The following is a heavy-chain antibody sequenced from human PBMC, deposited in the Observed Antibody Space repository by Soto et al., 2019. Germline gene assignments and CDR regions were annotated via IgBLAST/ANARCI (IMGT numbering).Heavy chain of an antibody. J-gene: IGHJ5*02. CDR3: ARHAGFGDYARTWFDP. CDR1: GGSISSYY. V-gene: IGHV4-59*08. Sequence: SETLSLTCTVSGGSISSYYWSWIRQPPGKGLEWIGYIYYSGSTNYNPSLKSRVTISVDTSKNQFSLKLSSVTAADTAVYYCARHAGFGDYARTWFDPWGQGTLVTVSS. D-gene: IGHD4-17*01. CDR2: IYYSGST.